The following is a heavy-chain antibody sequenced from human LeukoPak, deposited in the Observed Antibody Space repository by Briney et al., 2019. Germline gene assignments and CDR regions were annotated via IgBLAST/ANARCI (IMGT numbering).Heavy chain of an antibody. V-gene: IGHV1-69*04. CDR1: GFTFSSYA. CDR2: IIPILGIA. D-gene: IGHD6-13*01. Sequence: GGSLRLSCAASGFTFSSYAISWVRQAPGQGLEWMGRIIPILGIANYAQKFQGRVTITADKSTSTAYMELSSLRSEDTAVYYCAKVGEQQLVPYWGQGTLVTVSS. CDR3: AKVGEQQLVPY. J-gene: IGHJ4*02.